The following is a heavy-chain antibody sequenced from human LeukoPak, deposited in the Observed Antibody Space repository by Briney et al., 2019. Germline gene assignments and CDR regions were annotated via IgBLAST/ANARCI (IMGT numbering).Heavy chain of an antibody. CDR3: AKWGHYYDSSGYSLPGGFDY. CDR2: ISGSGGST. J-gene: IGHJ4*02. CDR1: GFTFSSYG. V-gene: IGHV3-23*01. D-gene: IGHD3-22*01. Sequence: GGSLRLSCAASGFTFSSYGINWVRQAPAKGLEWGSIISGSGGSTYYADSGKGRFTISRDNSKNTLYLQMNSLRAEDTDVYYCAKWGHYYDSSGYSLPGGFDYWGQGTLVTVSS.